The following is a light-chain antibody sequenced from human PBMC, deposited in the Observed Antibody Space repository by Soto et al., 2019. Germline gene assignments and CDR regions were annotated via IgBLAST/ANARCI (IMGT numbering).Light chain of an antibody. CDR3: QTWGTGIHV. CDR2: LNSDGSH. CDR1: SGHSSYA. J-gene: IGLJ7*01. V-gene: IGLV4-69*01. Sequence: QAVVTQSPSASASLGASVKLTCTLSSGHSSYAIAWHQQQPEKGPRYLMKLNSDGSHSKGDGIPDRFSGSSSGAERYLTISSLQSEDEADYDCQTWGTGIHVFGGGTQLTVL.